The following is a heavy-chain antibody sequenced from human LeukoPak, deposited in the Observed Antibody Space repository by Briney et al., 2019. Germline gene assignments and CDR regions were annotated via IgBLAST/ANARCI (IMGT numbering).Heavy chain of an antibody. CDR3: ARALPIPTGEPSPAYYFDY. CDR1: GYTFTSYD. D-gene: IGHD1-14*01. J-gene: IGHJ4*02. CDR2: MNPNSGNT. Sequence: ASVKASCKASGYTFTSYDINWVRQATGQGLEWMGWMNPNSGNTGYAQKFQGRVTITRNTSISTAYMELSSLRSEDTAVYYCARALPIPTGEPSPAYYFDYWGQGTLVTVSS. V-gene: IGHV1-8*03.